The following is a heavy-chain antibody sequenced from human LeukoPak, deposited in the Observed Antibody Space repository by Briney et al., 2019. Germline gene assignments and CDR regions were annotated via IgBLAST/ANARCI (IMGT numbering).Heavy chain of an antibody. D-gene: IGHD2-8*01. CDR2: IYYSGST. CDR3: ASVDFVLMVFVN. V-gene: IGHV4-59*01. J-gene: IGHJ4*02. CDR1: GGSISSYY. Sequence: PSETLSLTCTVSGGSISSYYWSWIRRPPGKGLEWIGYIYYSGSTNYNPSLKSRVTISVDTSKNQFSLKLSSVTAADTAVYYCASVDFVLMVFVNWGQGTLVTVSS.